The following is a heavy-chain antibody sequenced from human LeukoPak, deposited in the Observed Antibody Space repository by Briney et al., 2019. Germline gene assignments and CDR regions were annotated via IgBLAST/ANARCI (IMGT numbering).Heavy chain of an antibody. J-gene: IGHJ1*01. CDR3: AKDEDARPMYFQH. Sequence: GGSLRLSCTASGFTFSSYAMNWVRQAPGKGLERVSGIGAGGTFTYYADSVKGRFTIFRDNSRNTLYLQMNTLRAEDTAVYYCAKDEDARPMYFQHWGQGTLVTVSS. D-gene: IGHD2-2*01. CDR1: GFTFSSYA. CDR2: IGAGGTFT. V-gene: IGHV3-23*01.